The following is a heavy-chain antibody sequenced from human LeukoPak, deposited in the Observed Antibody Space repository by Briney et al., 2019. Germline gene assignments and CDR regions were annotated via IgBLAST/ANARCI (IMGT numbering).Heavy chain of an antibody. J-gene: IGHJ4*02. V-gene: IGHV3-7*03. CDR1: GFTFSSYG. CDR2: IKQDGSEK. Sequence: HPGGSLRLCCAASGFTFSSYGMSWVRQAPGKGLEWVANIKQDGSEKYYVDSVKGRFTISRDNAKNSLYLQMNSLRAEDTAVYYCARVMELVEYWGQGTLVNVSS. CDR3: ARVMELVEY. D-gene: IGHD3-10*01.